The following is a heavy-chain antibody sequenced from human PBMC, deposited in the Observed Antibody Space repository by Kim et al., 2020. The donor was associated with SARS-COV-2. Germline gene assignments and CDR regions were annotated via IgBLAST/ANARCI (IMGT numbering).Heavy chain of an antibody. J-gene: IGHJ4*02. D-gene: IGHD3-22*01. V-gene: IGHV3-23*01. CDR2: ISGSGSST. CDR3: ATLIGIIMIVVAPFDY. CDR1: GFTFSSYA. Sequence: GGSLRLSCAASGFTFSSYAMSWVRQAPGKGLEWVSAISGSGSSTYYADSVKGRFTISRDNSKNTLYLQMNSLRAEDTAVYYCATLIGIIMIVVAPFDYWGEGTLVTVSS.